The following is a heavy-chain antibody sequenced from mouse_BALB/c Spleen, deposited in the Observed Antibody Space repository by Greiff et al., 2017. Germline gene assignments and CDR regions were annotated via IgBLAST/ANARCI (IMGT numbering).Heavy chain of an antibody. CDR1: GFTFSSYG. CDR2: ISSGGSYT. V-gene: IGHV5-6*02. CDR3: ARPRSGY. Sequence: DVKLVESGGDLVKPGGSLKLSCAASGFTFSSYGMSWVRQTPDKRLEWVATISSGGSYTYYPDSVKGRFTISRDNAKNTLYLQMSSLKSEDTAMYYCARPRSGYGGQGTLVTVSA. J-gene: IGHJ3*01.